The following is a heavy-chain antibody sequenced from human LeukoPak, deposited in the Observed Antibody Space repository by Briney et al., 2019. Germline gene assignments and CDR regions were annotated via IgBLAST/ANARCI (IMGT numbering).Heavy chain of an antibody. V-gene: IGHV1-69*02. Sequence: SVKVSCKASGGTFSSYTISWVRQAPGQGLEWMGRIIPILGIANYAQKFQGRVTITADKSTSTAYMELSSLRSEDTAVYYCARASGDTIFGVAHYYFDYWGQGTLVTVSS. CDR3: ARASGDTIFGVAHYYFDY. CDR2: IIPILGIA. J-gene: IGHJ4*02. D-gene: IGHD3-3*01. CDR1: GGTFSSYT.